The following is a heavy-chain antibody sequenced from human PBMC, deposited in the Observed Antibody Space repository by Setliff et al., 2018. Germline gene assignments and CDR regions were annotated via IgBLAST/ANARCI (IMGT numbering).Heavy chain of an antibody. V-gene: IGHV3-66*01. CDR2: IYTGGST. CDR1: GFTVSSYY. J-gene: IGHJ6*02. Sequence: GGSLRLSCAASGFTVSSYYMTWVRQAPGKGLEWVSVIYTGGSTYYADSVKGRFTISRDDSNNTLYLQMKSLRAEDTAVYYCAGCGYGQYYAMDVWGQGTTVTSP. CDR3: AGCGYGQYYAMDV. D-gene: IGHD5-12*01.